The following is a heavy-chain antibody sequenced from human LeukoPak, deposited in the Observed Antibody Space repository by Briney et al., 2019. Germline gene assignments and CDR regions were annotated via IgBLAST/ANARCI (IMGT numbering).Heavy chain of an antibody. D-gene: IGHD2-2*01. Sequence: AAVKVSCKASGYTFTGYYMHWVRQAPGQGLKWMGWINPNSGGTNYAQKFQGRVTMTRDTSISTAYMELSRLRSDDTAVYYCARADCSSTSCYPNLNWFDPWGQGTLVTVSS. CDR1: GYTFTGYY. J-gene: IGHJ5*02. V-gene: IGHV1-2*02. CDR2: INPNSGGT. CDR3: ARADCSSTSCYPNLNWFDP.